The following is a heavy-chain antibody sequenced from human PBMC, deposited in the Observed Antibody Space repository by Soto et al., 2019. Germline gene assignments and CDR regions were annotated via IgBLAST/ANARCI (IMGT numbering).Heavy chain of an antibody. D-gene: IGHD1-20*01. CDR2: IIPIFGTA. V-gene: IGHV1-69*13. J-gene: IGHJ4*02. Sequence: SVKVSCKASGGTFSSYAISWVRQAPGQGLEWMGGIIPIFGTANYAQKFQGRVTITADESTSTAYMELSSLRSEDTPVYYCATLYKNYFDYWGQGTLVTVSS. CDR3: ATLYKNYFDY. CDR1: GGTFSSYA.